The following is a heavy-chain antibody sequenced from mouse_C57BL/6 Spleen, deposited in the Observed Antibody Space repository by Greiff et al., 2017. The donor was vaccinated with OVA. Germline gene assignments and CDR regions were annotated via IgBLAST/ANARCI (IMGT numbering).Heavy chain of an antibody. CDR3: ARDRSNDAMDY. CDR1: GFTFSSYA. J-gene: IGHJ4*01. Sequence: EVHLVESGGGLVKPGGSLKLSCAASGFTFSSYAMSWVRQTPEKRLEWVATISDGGSYTYYPDNVKGRFTISRDNAKNNLYLQMSHLKSEDTAMYYCARDRSNDAMDYWGQGTSVTVSS. D-gene: IGHD2-5*01. CDR2: ISDGGSYT. V-gene: IGHV5-4*01.